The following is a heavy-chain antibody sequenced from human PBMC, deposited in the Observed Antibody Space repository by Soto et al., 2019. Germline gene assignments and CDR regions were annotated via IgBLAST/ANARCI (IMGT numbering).Heavy chain of an antibody. Sequence: SLRRYCVASGFSFNSYSMNWVRQAPGKGPEWFSYISSSSSTIYYADSVKGRFTISRDNAKNSLYLQMNSLRDEDTAVYYCARDSYYDFWSGYYFPYGMDVWGQGTTVTVSS. CDR3: ARDSYYDFWSGYYFPYGMDV. V-gene: IGHV3-48*02. J-gene: IGHJ6*02. CDR1: GFSFNSYS. D-gene: IGHD3-3*01. CDR2: ISSSSSTI.